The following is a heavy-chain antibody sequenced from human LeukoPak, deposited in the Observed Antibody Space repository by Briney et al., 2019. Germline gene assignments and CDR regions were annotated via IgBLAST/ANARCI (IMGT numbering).Heavy chain of an antibody. Sequence: ASVKVSCKASGYSFTTYGISFVRQAPGQEPEWMGWISAYNGNTNYAQKLQDRVTMTTDTSTTTAYMELRSLRSDDTAVYYCARDRPNYDSSGNYYGPDYWGQGTLVTVSS. CDR2: ISAYNGNT. D-gene: IGHD3-22*01. CDR3: ARDRPNYDSSGNYYGPDY. J-gene: IGHJ4*02. V-gene: IGHV1-18*01. CDR1: GYSFTTYG.